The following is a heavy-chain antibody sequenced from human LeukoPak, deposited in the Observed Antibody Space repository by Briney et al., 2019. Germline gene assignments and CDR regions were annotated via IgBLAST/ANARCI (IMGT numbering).Heavy chain of an antibody. J-gene: IGHJ4*02. V-gene: IGHV3-23*01. CDR1: GFTFSSYA. Sequence: PGGSLRLSCAASGFTFSSYAMSWVRQAPGKGLEWVSAIGGSGGSTYYADSVKGRFTIPRDNSKNTLYLQMDSLRAEDTAVYYCAKALSRSRSIAVAGYACGFDYWGQGTLVTVSS. CDR3: AKALSRSRSIAVAGYACGFDY. CDR2: IGGSGGST. D-gene: IGHD6-19*01.